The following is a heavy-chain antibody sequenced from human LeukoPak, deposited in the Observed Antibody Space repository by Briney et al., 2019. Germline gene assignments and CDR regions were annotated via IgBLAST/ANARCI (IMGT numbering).Heavy chain of an antibody. J-gene: IGHJ4*02. D-gene: IGHD3-10*01. V-gene: IGHV3-7*01. Sequence: PGGSLRLSCAASGFTFSNAWMSWVRQAPGKGLEWVANIKQDGSEKYYVDSVKGRFTISRDNAKNSLYLQMNSLRAEDTAVYYCARDELLWFGEFNYWGQGTLVTVSS. CDR3: ARDELLWFGEFNY. CDR2: IKQDGSEK. CDR1: GFTFSNAW.